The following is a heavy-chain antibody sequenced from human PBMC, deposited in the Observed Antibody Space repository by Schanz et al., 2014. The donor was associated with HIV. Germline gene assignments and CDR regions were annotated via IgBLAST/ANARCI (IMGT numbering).Heavy chain of an antibody. J-gene: IGHJ4*02. V-gene: IGHV3-23*04. Sequence: EVQLVESGGGLVQPGGSLRLSCEASGFTLRNSWMTWVRQAPGQGLEWVAVINWNGDTTYYADSVKGRFTISRDNSKNTLYLQMNSLRAEDTAVYYCAKDRAPFGYTSPDPFDFWGQGTLATVSS. D-gene: IGHD6-19*01. CDR1: GFTLRNSW. CDR3: AKDRAPFGYTSPDPFDF. CDR2: INWNGDTT.